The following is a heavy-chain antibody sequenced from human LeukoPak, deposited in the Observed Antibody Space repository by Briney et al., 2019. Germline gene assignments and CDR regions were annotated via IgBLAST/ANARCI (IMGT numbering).Heavy chain of an antibody. V-gene: IGHV1-2*02. CDR2: INPNSGDT. J-gene: IGHJ5*02. Sequence: ASVKVSCKTSGYTFSDYYIHWIRQAPGQGLEWVGWINPNSGDTDYAQKFQGRVTVTRDTSASTAYMELSSLRSEDMAVYYCARGAKFRSYGSGTYYTSLPFDPWGQGTLVTVSS. CDR3: ARGAKFRSYGSGTYYTSLPFDP. CDR1: GYTFSDYY. D-gene: IGHD3-10*01.